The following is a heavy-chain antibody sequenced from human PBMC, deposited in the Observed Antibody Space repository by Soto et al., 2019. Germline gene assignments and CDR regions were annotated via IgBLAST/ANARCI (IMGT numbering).Heavy chain of an antibody. CDR3: AKDPTVAVSWSDP. Sequence: GGSLRLSCAASGFTFRTYAMSWVRQAPGKGLEWVSAISASGGNTYYEDSVKGRFTISRDNSKNTVYLQMNSLRAEDTAVYYCAKDPTVAVSWSDPWGQGKLVPVSS. D-gene: IGHD6-19*01. CDR2: ISASGGNT. CDR1: GFTFRTYA. V-gene: IGHV3-23*01. J-gene: IGHJ5*02.